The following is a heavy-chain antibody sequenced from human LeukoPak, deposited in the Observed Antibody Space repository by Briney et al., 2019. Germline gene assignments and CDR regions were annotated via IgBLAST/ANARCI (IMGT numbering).Heavy chain of an antibody. CDR3: AMTSIAATGTFDF. CDR2: ISSSSSYI. V-gene: IGHV3-21*01. Sequence: GGSLRLSCAASGFTFSSYSMNWVRQAPGKGLEWVSSISSSSSYIYYADSVKGRFTTSRDNAKNSLYLQMNSLRAEDTAVYYCAMTSIAATGTFDFWGQGTLVTVSS. D-gene: IGHD6-25*01. J-gene: IGHJ4*02. CDR1: GFTFSSYS.